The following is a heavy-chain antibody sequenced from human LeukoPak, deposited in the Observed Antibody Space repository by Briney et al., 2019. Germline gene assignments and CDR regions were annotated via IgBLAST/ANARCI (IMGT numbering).Heavy chain of an antibody. D-gene: IGHD3-3*01. CDR1: GYSFTSYC. J-gene: IGHJ5*02. Sequence: GESLKISCKGSGYSFTSYCIGWVRQMPGRGLEWMGIIYPGDSDTTYSPSFQGQVTISADKSISTAYLQWSSLKASDTAMYYCARAWTIFGVVMTWFDPWGQGTLVTVSS. V-gene: IGHV5-51*01. CDR2: IYPGDSDT. CDR3: ARAWTIFGVVMTWFDP.